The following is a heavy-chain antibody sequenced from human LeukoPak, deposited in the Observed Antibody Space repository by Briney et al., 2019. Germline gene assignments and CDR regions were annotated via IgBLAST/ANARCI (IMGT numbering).Heavy chain of an antibody. D-gene: IGHD3-10*01. V-gene: IGHV3-30*02. CDR1: GFTFSSYG. CDR3: ARGPFTMVRGLNRGRYFDY. Sequence: PGGSLRLSCAAAGFTFSSYGMYWVRQAPGKGLGWVAFIRFDGSNKYYADSVKGRFTISRDNSKNTLYLQMDSLQPGGTAVYYCARGPFTMVRGLNRGRYFDYWGQGTLVTVSS. J-gene: IGHJ4*02. CDR2: IRFDGSNK.